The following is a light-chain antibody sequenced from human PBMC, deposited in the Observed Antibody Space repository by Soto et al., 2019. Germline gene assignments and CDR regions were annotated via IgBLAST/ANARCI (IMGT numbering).Light chain of an antibody. V-gene: IGKV1-39*01. Sequence: DIQMTQSPSSLSASVGDRVTISCRAGQSISTYLNWYQQKPGTAPRLLIYSASSVKTGVPPRFSGSGSGRDFTFTISSLRPEDIATYFCQQSYTSPPWTFGQGTKVEIK. CDR3: QQSYTSPPWT. J-gene: IGKJ1*01. CDR2: SAS. CDR1: QSISTY.